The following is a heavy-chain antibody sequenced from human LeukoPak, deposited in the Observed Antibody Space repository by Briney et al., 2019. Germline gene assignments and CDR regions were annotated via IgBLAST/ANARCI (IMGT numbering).Heavy chain of an antibody. CDR1: GFTFSSYA. V-gene: IGHV3-30-3*01. Sequence: GSLRLSCAASGFTFSSYAMHWVRQAPGKGLEWVAVMSYDGSNKYYADSVKGRFTISRDNSKNTLYLQMNSLRAEDTAVYYCARDSWIDYWGQGTLVTVSS. D-gene: IGHD2-15*01. J-gene: IGHJ4*02. CDR3: ARDSWIDY. CDR2: MSYDGSNK.